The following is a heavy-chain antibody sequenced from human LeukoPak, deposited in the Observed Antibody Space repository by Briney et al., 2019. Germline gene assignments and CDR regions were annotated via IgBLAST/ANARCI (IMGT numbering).Heavy chain of an antibody. CDR1: GYTFTDYA. CDR3: ARGGKQWRGGNYFDS. Sequence: ASVKVSCKASGYTFTDYALHWVRQAPGQSLEWMGWITTGRGDTQYSQAFQRRITITRDKSASTVSMDLSALRSEDTTVYYCARGGKQWRGGNYFDSWGQGTLVAVSS. J-gene: IGHJ4*02. V-gene: IGHV1-3*03. CDR2: ITTGRGDT. D-gene: IGHD6-19*01.